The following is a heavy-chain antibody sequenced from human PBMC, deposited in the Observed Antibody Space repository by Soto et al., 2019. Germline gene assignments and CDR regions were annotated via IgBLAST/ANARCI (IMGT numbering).Heavy chain of an antibody. CDR3: ARHTLIVGRLHGFDM. CDR2: IYSSGYT. V-gene: IGHV4-39*01. D-gene: IGHD3-22*01. Sequence: SETLSLTCSVSGGSISSSSFYWGWVRQPPGKGLEWIASIYSSGYTYYNPSLKSRVIISIDTSKNQFSLKLSSVTAADTAVFYCARHTLIVGRLHGFDMWGQGTMVTVS. J-gene: IGHJ3*02. CDR1: GGSISSSSFY.